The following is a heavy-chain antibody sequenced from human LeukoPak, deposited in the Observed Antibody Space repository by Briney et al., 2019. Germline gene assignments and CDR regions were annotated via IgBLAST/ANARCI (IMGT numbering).Heavy chain of an antibody. V-gene: IGHV3-43*02. J-gene: IGHJ3*02. CDR3: ARDGDYYDSSGYYGRGSLHAFDI. CDR1: GFTFDDYV. Sequence: PGGSLRLSCAASGFTFDDYVMHWVRQAPGKGLEWVSLISGNGGSTYYADSVKGRFTISRDNSKNSLYLQMNGLRAEDTAVYYCARDGDYYDSSGYYGRGSLHAFDIWGQGTMVTVSS. D-gene: IGHD3-22*01. CDR2: ISGNGGST.